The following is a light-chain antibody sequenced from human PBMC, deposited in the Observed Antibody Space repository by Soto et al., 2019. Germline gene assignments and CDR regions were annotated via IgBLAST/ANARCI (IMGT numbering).Light chain of an antibody. V-gene: IGLV1-44*01. J-gene: IGLJ2*01. CDR2: DNH. CDR1: SSNSGSNT. CDR3: AAWDDSLYVV. Sequence: QSVLTQPPSVSGTPGQRVTISCSGSSSNSGSNTVDWYQHLPATAPKLLIIDNHQRPSGVPDRFSGSRSSTSASLAISGLQEEDEGDYCCAAWDDSLYVVFGGGTKLTVL.